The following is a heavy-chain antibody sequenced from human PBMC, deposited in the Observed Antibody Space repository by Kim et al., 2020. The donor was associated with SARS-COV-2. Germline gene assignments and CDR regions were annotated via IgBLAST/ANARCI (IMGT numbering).Heavy chain of an antibody. CDR1: GFSFDNHA. Sequence: GGSLRLSCAASGFSFDNHAMSWVRQAPGKGLEWVSVISGCCDSTYYADSVKGRFTISRDNSKNTLYLQMNSLRDEDTAVYYCAKDHWEGVTTLQRYFDCWGQGTLVTVSS. V-gene: IGHV3-23*01. CDR2: ISGCCDST. CDR3: AKDHWEGVTTLQRYFDC. D-gene: IGHD4-4*01. J-gene: IGHJ4*02.